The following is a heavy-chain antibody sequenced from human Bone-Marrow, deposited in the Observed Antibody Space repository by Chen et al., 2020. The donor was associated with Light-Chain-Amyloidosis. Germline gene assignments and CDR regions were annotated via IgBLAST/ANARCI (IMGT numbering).Heavy chain of an antibody. CDR1: GYTFPNYW. CDR3: ARRRDGYNFDY. J-gene: IGHJ4*02. Sequence: EVQLEQSGSEVKKPGESLKISCKGSGYTFPNYWIGWVRQMPGKGLEWMGVIYPDDSDARYSPSFEGQVTISADKSITTAYLQWRGLKASDTAMYYCARRRDGYNFDYWGQGTLVTVSS. V-gene: IGHV5-51*01. D-gene: IGHD5-12*01. CDR2: IYPDDSDA.